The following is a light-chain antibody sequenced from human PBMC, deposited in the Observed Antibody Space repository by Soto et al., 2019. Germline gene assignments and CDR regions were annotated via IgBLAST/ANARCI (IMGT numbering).Light chain of an antibody. CDR1: SSNIGNNY. V-gene: IGLV1-51*01. J-gene: IGLJ2*01. CDR3: GTWDSSLSAVV. CDR2: DNN. Sequence: QSVLTQPPSVSAAPGQKVTISCSGSSSNIGNNYVSWYQQLPGTAPKLLIYDNNKGPSGIPDRFSGSKSGTSATLGITGLQTGDEADYYCGTWDSSLSAVVFGGGTKVTVL.